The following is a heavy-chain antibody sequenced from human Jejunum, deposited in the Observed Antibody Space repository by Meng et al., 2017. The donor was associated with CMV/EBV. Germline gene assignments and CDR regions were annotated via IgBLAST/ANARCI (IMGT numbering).Heavy chain of an antibody. CDR2: ILYDGSYK. D-gene: IGHD6-13*01. Sequence: SGVTVSSYGMHWVRQAPGKGLEWVACILYDGSYKYYADSVKGRFTISRDSSKNTLYLQMNSLRAEDTAVYYCAKEGYSTSWYPDHWCQGTLVTVSS. J-gene: IGHJ4*02. V-gene: IGHV3-30*02. CDR1: GVTVSSYG. CDR3: AKEGYSTSWYPDH.